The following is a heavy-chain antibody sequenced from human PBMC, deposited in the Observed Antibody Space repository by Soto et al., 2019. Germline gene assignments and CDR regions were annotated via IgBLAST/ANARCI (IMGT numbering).Heavy chain of an antibody. D-gene: IGHD3-10*01. CDR1: GYTFTAYY. CDR3: ARNMDYYYGPGSGNGHGF. Sequence: QVQLVQSGAELKEPGDSVRVSCEASGYTFTAYYIHWVRQAPGQGLEWMGWINPRFGDTSYAQDFQGRVSMTRDTSISTVYMDLSRLTSDYTAIYYCARNMDYYYGPGSGNGHGFWGQGTTVTVFS. V-gene: IGHV1-2*02. J-gene: IGHJ6*02. CDR2: INPRFGDT.